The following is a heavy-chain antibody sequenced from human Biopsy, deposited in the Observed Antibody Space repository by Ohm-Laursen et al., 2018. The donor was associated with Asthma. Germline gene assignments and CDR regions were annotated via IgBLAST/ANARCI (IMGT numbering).Heavy chain of an antibody. V-gene: IGHV3-30*03. J-gene: IGHJ6*02. Sequence: SLRLSCAASGFMFRSFGMHWVRQAPGKGLEWVAVISYDGNHKFYEDSVKGRFTISRDNSKNTLYLQLTGLRAEDTALYYCARDSARWLTTSYFYGMDVWGQGTTVTVSS. CDR2: ISYDGNHK. CDR1: GFMFRSFG. CDR3: ARDSARWLTTSYFYGMDV. D-gene: IGHD5-24*01.